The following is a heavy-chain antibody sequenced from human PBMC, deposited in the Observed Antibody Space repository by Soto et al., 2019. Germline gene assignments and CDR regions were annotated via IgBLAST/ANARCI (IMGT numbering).Heavy chain of an antibody. CDR2: IYYSGSI. Sequence: PSETLSLTCTVSGGSMTHYYWGWIRQPPGKGLEWIASIYYSGSIYNNPSLKRRVTMSVDTSKNQFSLKLSSVTAADTAVYYCARLLHDSRGYYYFDYWGRGTLVTVSS. V-gene: IGHV4-39*01. CDR1: GGSMTHYY. J-gene: IGHJ4*02. CDR3: ARLLHDSRGYYYFDY. D-gene: IGHD3-22*01.